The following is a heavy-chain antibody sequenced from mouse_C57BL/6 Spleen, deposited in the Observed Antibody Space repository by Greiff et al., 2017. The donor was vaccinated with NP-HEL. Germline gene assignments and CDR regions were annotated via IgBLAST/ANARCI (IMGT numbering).Heavy chain of an antibody. J-gene: IGHJ3*01. D-gene: IGHD3-2*02. Sequence: EVQLHQSGAELVKPGASVKLSCTASGFNIKDYYMHWVKQRTEQGLEWIGRIDPEDGVNKYAPKFQGKATITADTSSNTAYLQLSSLTSEDTAVYYCARRPLDSSGYGFAYWGQGTLVTVSA. CDR3: ARRPLDSSGYGFAY. CDR2: IDPEDGVN. V-gene: IGHV14-2*01. CDR1: GFNIKDYY.